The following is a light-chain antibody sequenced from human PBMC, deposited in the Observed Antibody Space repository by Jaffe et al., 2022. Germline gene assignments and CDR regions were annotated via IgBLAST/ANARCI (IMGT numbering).Light chain of an antibody. CDR2: LGF. J-gene: IGKJ2*01. CDR3: MQALQTSPPKYT. CDR1: QSLLHSNGYDY. Sequence: DIVMTQSPLSLPVTPGEPASISCRSSQSLLHSNGYDYLDWYLQKPGQSPQLLIYLGFIRASGVADRFSGSGSGTDFTLKISRVEAEDVGVYYCMQALQTSPPKYTFGQGTKLEIK. V-gene: IGKV2-28*01.